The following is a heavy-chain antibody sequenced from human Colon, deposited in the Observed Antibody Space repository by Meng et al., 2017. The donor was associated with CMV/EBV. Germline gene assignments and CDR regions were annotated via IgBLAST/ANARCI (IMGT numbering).Heavy chain of an antibody. CDR2: FDPRGDST. J-gene: IGHJ4*02. V-gene: IGHV1-46*02. Sequence: SCQASGYIFKFSSIHWVRQAPGQGLEWKAIFDPRGDSTSYAQKFLSRLTITEDRSRNTVYMDLSSLRSEDTAVYYCARDNIDWSKDFWGQGTLVTVSS. CDR3: ARDNIDWSKDF. D-gene: IGHD3-9*01. CDR1: GYIFKFSS.